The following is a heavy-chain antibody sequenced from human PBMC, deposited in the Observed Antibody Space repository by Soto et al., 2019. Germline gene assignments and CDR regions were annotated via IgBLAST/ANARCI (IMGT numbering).Heavy chain of an antibody. Sequence: QVQLQQWGAGLLKPSETLSLTCAVYGGSFSDYYWSWIRQPPGKGLEWIGEINHSGSTNYNPSLKSXXPXSXXTSKNQFSLQLTSVTAEDTAVYYCARDLERQFGDYWGRGTLVTVSP. CDR1: GGSFSDYY. CDR2: INHSGST. V-gene: IGHV4-34*02. CDR3: ARDLERQFGDY. D-gene: IGHD6-25*01. J-gene: IGHJ4*02.